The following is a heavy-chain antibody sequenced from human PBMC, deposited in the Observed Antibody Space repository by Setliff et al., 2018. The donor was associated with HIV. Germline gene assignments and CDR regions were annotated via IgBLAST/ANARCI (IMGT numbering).Heavy chain of an antibody. J-gene: IGHJ4*02. CDR2: INTSGST. CDR1: GDSMSGYY. CDR3: ARAPTGELDF. V-gene: IGHV4-4*08. Sequence: SETLSLTCAVSGDSMSGYYWSWIRQSPGKKLEWIGYINTSGSTKYNPSLISRMFISLDMSQNQFSLNLDSVTAADTAVYYCARAPTGELDFWGQGTLVTVSS. D-gene: IGHD7-27*01.